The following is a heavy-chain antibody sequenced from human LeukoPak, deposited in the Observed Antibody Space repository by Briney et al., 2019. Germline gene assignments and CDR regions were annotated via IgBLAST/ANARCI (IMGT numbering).Heavy chain of an antibody. V-gene: IGHV3-53*01. D-gene: IGHD6-19*01. CDR2: IFSGGTI. CDR1: GFTVNSNY. J-gene: IGHJ4*02. Sequence: PGGSLRLSCAASGFTVNSNYMSWVRQAPGKGLGWVSIIFSGGTIYYADSVKGRFTISRDNSKNTVFLQMNTLRADDTAIYYCARGPPVAVLYYFEYWGQGTLVTVSS. CDR3: ARGPPVAVLYYFEY.